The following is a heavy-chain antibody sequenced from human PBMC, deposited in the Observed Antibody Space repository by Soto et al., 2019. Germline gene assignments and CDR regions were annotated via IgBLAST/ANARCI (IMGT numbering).Heavy chain of an antibody. CDR2: IYYSGST. J-gene: IGHJ4*02. V-gene: IGHV4-59*08. CDR1: GGSISSYY. D-gene: IGHD1-1*01. CDR3: ARRHGYRFDY. Sequence: SETLSLTCTVSGGSISSYYWSWIRQPPGKGLEWIGYIYYSGSTNYNPSLKSRVTISVDTSKNQFSLKLSSVTAADTAVYYCARRHGYRFDYWGQGTLVTVSS.